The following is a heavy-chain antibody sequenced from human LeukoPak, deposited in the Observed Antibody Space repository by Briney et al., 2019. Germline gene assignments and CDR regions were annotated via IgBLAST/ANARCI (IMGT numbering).Heavy chain of an antibody. CDR1: GLTFSSYE. CDR2: IGSSSDTI. CDR3: ARDHHRRHYDSQARDTFDI. V-gene: IGHV3-48*01. J-gene: IGHJ3*02. D-gene: IGHD3-22*01. Sequence: GGSLRLSCAAPGLTFSSYEMNWVRQAPGKGLEWVSYIGSSSDTIYYADSVKGRFTISRDNAKNSLYLQMNSLRVEDTAVYYCARDHHRRHYDSQARDTFDIWGQGTMVTVSS.